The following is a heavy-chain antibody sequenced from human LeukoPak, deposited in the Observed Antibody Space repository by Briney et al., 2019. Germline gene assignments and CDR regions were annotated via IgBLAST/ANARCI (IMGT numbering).Heavy chain of an antibody. Sequence: GESLRLSCAASGFTLSTSYMSWVRLAPGKGLEWVSVIYTYGSTYYEDSVQGRVTISRDNSKNTVYLQMNSLGAEDTAVYYCARGYCSGGSCYPVWLDPWGQGTLVTVSS. CDR1: GFTLSTSY. CDR2: IYTYGST. CDR3: ARGYCSGGSCYPVWLDP. V-gene: IGHV3-53*01. J-gene: IGHJ5*02. D-gene: IGHD2-15*01.